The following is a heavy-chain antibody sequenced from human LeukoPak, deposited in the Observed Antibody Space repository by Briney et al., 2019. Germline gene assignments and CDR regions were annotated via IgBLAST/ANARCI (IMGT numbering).Heavy chain of an antibody. CDR3: ARTTEGYCRGRSCYSYYYYMDV. CDR2: IHYSGST. CDR1: GGSISSGSYY. D-gene: IGHD2-15*01. V-gene: IGHV4-61*01. J-gene: IGHJ6*03. Sequence: SETLSLTCTVSGGSISSGSYYWSWIRQPPGKGLEWIGYIHYSGSTNYNPSLKSRVTISVDTSKNQFSLKLSSVTAADTAVYYCARTTEGYCRGRSCYSYYYYMDVWGKGTTVTVSS.